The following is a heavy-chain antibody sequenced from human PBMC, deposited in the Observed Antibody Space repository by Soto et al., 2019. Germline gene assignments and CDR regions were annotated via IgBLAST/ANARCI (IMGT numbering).Heavy chain of an antibody. J-gene: IGHJ4*02. Sequence: GGSLRLSCSASGFIFSESTIYWVRQVPGKGLEAISAVSTSGRSTYYADSVKDRFTISRDNSKNTLFLQIGSLRPEDTAIYYCVKQAHGLDGVAFDYWGQGTQVTVSS. CDR3: VKQAHGLDGVAFDY. D-gene: IGHD2-15*01. CDR1: GFIFSEST. V-gene: IGHV3-64D*06. CDR2: VSTSGRST.